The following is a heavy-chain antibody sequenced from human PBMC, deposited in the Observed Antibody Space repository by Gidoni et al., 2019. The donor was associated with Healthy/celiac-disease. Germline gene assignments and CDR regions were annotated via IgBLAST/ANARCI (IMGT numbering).Heavy chain of an antibody. V-gene: IGHV1-18*01. CDR3: ADVSGRHRGHAFDI. D-gene: IGHD1-26*01. J-gene: IGHJ3*02. CDR1: GYTFTSYG. Sequence: QAQLVQSGAEVKKPGASVKVSCTASGYTFTSYGIRRVRQAPGQGLEWMGWISAYNGNTNYEQKLQSRVTMTTDTSTSTAYMELRSLRSDDTAVYYCADVSGRHRGHAFDIWGQGTMVTVSS. CDR2: ISAYNGNT.